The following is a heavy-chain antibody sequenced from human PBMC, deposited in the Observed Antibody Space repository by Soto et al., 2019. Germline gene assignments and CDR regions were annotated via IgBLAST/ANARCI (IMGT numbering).Heavy chain of an antibody. V-gene: IGHV3-64*01. J-gene: IGHJ3*02. CDR3: ASPGASQTGAFDI. Sequence: GSLRLSCAASGFTFSSYAMHWVRQAPGKGLEYVSAISSNGGSTYYANSVKGRFTISRDNSKNTLYLQMGSLRAEDMAVYYCASPGASQTGAFDIWGQGTMVTVSS. CDR2: ISSNGGST. D-gene: IGHD1-26*01. CDR1: GFTFSSYA.